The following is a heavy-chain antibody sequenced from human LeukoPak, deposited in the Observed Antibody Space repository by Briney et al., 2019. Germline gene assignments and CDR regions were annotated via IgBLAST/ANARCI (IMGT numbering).Heavy chain of an antibody. Sequence: ASVKVSSKVSGFTVTQLSMHSVRQAPGKGLEWMGGFDPEDGETIYAQKFQGRVTMTEDTSTDTAYMELSRLRSEDTAVYYCATALSYYYYMDVWGKGTTVTVSS. CDR3: ATALSYYYYMDV. CDR2: FDPEDGET. V-gene: IGHV1-24*01. CDR1: GFTVTQLS. J-gene: IGHJ6*03.